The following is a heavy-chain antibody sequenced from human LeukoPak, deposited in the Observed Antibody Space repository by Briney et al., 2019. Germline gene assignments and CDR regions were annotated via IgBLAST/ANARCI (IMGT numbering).Heavy chain of an antibody. CDR1: GGSFSGYY. Sequence: SETLSLTCAVDGGSFSGYYWSWIRQPPGKGLEWMGEINHSGSTNYNPSLKSRVTISVDTSKNQFPLKLRSVTGADTAVYYCARGGVYYYGSGSHSWFDPWGQGTLVTVSS. J-gene: IGHJ5*02. V-gene: IGHV4-34*01. CDR3: ARGGVYYYGSGSHSWFDP. CDR2: INHSGST. D-gene: IGHD3-10*01.